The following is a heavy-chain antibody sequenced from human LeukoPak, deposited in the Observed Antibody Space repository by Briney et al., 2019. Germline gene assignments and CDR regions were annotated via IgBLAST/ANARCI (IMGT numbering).Heavy chain of an antibody. CDR3: ARADSIAAPFDY. V-gene: IGHV3-33*01. Sequence: YYADSVKGRFTISRDNSKNTLYLQMNSLRAEDTAVYYCARADSIAAPFDYWGQGTQVTVSS. D-gene: IGHD6-6*01. J-gene: IGHJ4*02.